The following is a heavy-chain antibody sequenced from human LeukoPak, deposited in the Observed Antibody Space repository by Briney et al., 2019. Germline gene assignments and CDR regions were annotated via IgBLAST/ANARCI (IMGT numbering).Heavy chain of an antibody. CDR1: GYTFTKYA. D-gene: IGHD3-22*01. CDR2: INTNTGNP. V-gene: IGHV7-4-1*02. J-gene: IGHJ5*02. Sequence: GASVTVSFKASGYTFTKYAMNWVRQAPGQRREWMGWINTNTGNPTYPQGFPGRFVFSLDTSVSKAYLQISSLKAEDTAVYYCARDQSGNYDSSGSWGQGTMVTVCS. CDR3: ARDQSGNYDSSGS.